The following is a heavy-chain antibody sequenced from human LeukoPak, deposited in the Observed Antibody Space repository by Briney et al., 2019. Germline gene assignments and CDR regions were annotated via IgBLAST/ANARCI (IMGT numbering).Heavy chain of an antibody. V-gene: IGHV3-23*01. D-gene: IGHD6-6*01. CDR3: AKDVRPLICRGSSCANDAFDI. J-gene: IGHJ3*02. Sequence: PGGSLRLSCAASGFTFSSYGMSWVRQAPGKGLEWVSAISGSGGSTYYADSVKGRFTISRDNSKNTLYLQMNSLRAEDTAVYYCAKDVRPLICRGSSCANDAFDIWGQGTMVTVSS. CDR1: GFTFSSYG. CDR2: ISGSGGST.